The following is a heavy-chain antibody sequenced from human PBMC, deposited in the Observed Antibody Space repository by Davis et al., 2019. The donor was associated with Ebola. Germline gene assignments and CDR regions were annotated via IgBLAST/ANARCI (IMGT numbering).Heavy chain of an antibody. Sequence: SETLSLTCTVSGGSTISSYYWNWIRQPPGKGPEWIGYIHYSGSTNSNPSLKSRVTISVDTSKNQFSLNLNSVTASDTAVYFCARAGGGVVPAQFDFWGQGTLVTVSS. D-gene: IGHD2-15*01. J-gene: IGHJ4*02. CDR2: IHYSGST. CDR1: GGSTISSYY. V-gene: IGHV4-59*01. CDR3: ARAGGGVVPAQFDF.